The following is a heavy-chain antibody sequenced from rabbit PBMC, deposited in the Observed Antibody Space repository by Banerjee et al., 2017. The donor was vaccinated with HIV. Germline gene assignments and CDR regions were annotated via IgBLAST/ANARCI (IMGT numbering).Heavy chain of an antibody. D-gene: IGHD4-1*01. CDR1: GFSLSNNYV. J-gene: IGHJ4*01. CDR2: IYASGTT. CDR3: ARDLAGVIGWNFGL. Sequence: QSLEESGGDLVKPGASLTLTCTASGFSLSNNYVMCWVRQAPGKGLEWIACIYASGTTYYASWAKGRFTLSKTSSTTVTLQMTSLTAADTATYFCARDLAGVIGWNFGLWGQGTLVTVS. V-gene: IGHV1S40*01.